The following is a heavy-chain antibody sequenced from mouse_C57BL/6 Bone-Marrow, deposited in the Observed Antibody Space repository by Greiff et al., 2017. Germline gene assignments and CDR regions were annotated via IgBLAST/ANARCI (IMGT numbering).Heavy chain of an antibody. Sequence: DVHLVESGGGLVKPGGSLKLSCAASGFTFSDYGMHWVRQAPEKGLEWVAYISSGSSTIYYADTVKGRFTISRDNAKNTLFLQMTSLRSEDTAMYYCARRTAQATYFDYWGQGTTLTVSS. V-gene: IGHV5-17*01. CDR2: ISSGSSTI. CDR3: ARRTAQATYFDY. D-gene: IGHD3-2*02. J-gene: IGHJ2*01. CDR1: GFTFSDYG.